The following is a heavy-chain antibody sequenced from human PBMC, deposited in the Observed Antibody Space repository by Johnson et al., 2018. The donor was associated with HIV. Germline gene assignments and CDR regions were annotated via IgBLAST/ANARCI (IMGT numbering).Heavy chain of an antibody. V-gene: IGHV3-30*19. CDR1: GFTFSSYG. CDR2: ISYDGSNK. J-gene: IGHJ3*02. D-gene: IGHD7-27*01. CDR3: AGSWGNAFDI. Sequence: QVQLVESGGGVVQPGGSLRLSCAASGFTFSSYGMHWVRQAPGKGLEWVAVISYDGSNKYYADSVKGRFTISRDTSKNTLYLQMNSLRAEETAVYYCAGSWGNAFDIWGQGTMVTVSS.